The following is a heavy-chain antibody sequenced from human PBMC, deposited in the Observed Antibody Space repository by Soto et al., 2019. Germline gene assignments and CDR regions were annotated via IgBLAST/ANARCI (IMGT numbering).Heavy chain of an antibody. V-gene: IGHV4-4*02. CDR3: ARVTGHYYYGMDV. CDR2: IYHSGST. D-gene: IGHD3-10*01. J-gene: IGHJ6*02. Sequence: QVQLQESGPGLVKPSGTLSLTCAVSGGSISSSNWWSWVRQPPGKGLEWIGEIYHSGSTNYNPSLNSRVTISVDKSKNQFSLKLSSVTAADTAGYYCARVTGHYYYGMDVWGQGTTVTVSS. CDR1: GGSISSSNW.